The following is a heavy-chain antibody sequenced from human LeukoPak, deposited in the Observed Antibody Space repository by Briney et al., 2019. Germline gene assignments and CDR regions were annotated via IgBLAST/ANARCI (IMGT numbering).Heavy chain of an antibody. J-gene: IGHJ4*02. CDR3: ARSPYYYDSSHYFDY. CDR2: ISAYNGNT. Sequence: ASVKVSCKASGYTFTSYGISWVRQAPGQGLEWMGWISAYNGNTNYAQKLQGRVTMTTDTSTSTAYMELRSLRSDDTAVYYCARSPYYYDSSHYFDYWGQGTLATVSS. D-gene: IGHD3-22*01. CDR1: GYTFTSYG. V-gene: IGHV1-18*01.